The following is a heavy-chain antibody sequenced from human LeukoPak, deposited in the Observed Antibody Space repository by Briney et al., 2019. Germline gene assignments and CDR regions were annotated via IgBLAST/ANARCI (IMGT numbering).Heavy chain of an antibody. D-gene: IGHD3-10*01. CDR3: ARGGSGLGGAFDI. V-gene: IGHV4-30-4*08. CDR1: GGSISSGDYY. CDR2: IYYSGST. Sequence: PSETLSLTCTVSGGSISSGDYYWSWIRQPPGKGLEWIGYIYYSGSTYYNPSLKSRVTISVDTSKNQFSLKLNSVTAADTAVYYCARGGSGLGGAFDIWGQGTMVTVSS. J-gene: IGHJ3*02.